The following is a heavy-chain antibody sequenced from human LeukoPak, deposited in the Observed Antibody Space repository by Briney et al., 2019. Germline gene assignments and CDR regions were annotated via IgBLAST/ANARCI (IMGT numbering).Heavy chain of an antibody. Sequence: SETLSLTCTVSGGSISSYYWGWIRQPPGKGLEWIGSIYYSGSTYYDPSLKSRVTISVDTSKNQFSLKLSSVTAADTAVYYCARDVWPRNFDYWGQGTLVTVSS. D-gene: IGHD2-8*01. CDR3: ARDVWPRNFDY. CDR1: GGSISSYY. V-gene: IGHV4-39*07. J-gene: IGHJ4*02. CDR2: IYYSGST.